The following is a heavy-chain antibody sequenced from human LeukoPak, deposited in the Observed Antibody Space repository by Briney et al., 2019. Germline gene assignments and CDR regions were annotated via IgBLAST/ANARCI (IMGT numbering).Heavy chain of an antibody. Sequence: GEALQISCNGFGYSFTSYWIGWVRQMPGKGVEGMGIIYPGDYDTRYSLSLQGQLTISADKSISTAYLQWSRLKASDTAMYYCERPSSGIVGSSFDYWGQGTLVRVSS. CDR3: ERPSSGIVGSSFDY. V-gene: IGHV5-51*01. CDR2: IYPGDYDT. D-gene: IGHD2-21*01. CDR1: GYSFTSYW. J-gene: IGHJ4*02.